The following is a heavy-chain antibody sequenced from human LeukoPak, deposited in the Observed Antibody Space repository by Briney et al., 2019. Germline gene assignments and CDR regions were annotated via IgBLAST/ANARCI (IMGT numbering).Heavy chain of an antibody. D-gene: IGHD5-24*01. J-gene: IGHJ6*03. V-gene: IGHV3-43*02. CDR2: ISGDGGST. CDR3: AKQEMATGHYYYYYTDV. CDR1: GFTFDDYA. Sequence: GGSLRLSCAASGFTFDDYAMHWVRQAPGKGLEWVSLISGDGGSTYYADSVKGRFTISRDNSKNYLYLQMNSLRTEDTALYYCAKQEMATGHYYYYYTDVWGKGTTVTVSS.